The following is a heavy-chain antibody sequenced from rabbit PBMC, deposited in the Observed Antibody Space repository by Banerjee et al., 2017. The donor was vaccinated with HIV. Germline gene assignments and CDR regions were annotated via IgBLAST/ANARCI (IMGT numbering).Heavy chain of an antibody. CDR1: GFDFSSNA. D-gene: IGHD4-2*01. V-gene: IGHV1S40*01. CDR3: ARRNSSAGYGMDL. CDR2: IYAGSSGST. Sequence: QSLEESGGDLVKPEGSLTLTCKASGFDFSSNAMCWVRQAPGKGLEWIACIYAGSSGSTYYASWAKGRFTISKTSSTTVTLQMTSLTAADTATYFCARRNSSAGYGMDLWGQGTLVTVS. J-gene: IGHJ6*01.